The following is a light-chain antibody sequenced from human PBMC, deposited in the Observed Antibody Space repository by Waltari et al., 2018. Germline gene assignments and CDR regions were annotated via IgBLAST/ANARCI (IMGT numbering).Light chain of an antibody. CDR1: QSVLYSSNNKNY. J-gene: IGKJ1*01. Sequence: QSVLYSSNNKNYLAWYQQKPGQPPKLLIYWASTRESGVPDRFSGSGSGTDFTLTISSLQAEDVAVYYCQQYYSTPTWTFGQGTKVEIK. CDR3: QQYYSTPTWT. V-gene: IGKV4-1*01. CDR2: WAS.